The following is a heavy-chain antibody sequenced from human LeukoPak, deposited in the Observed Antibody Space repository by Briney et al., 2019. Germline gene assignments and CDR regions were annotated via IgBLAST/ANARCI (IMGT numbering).Heavy chain of an antibody. Sequence: GPSVKLSRKASGYTFTSYGISWVRQAPRQAREWMGWISAYNDNTNCTQNLQGRHTMTTDTSESTAYRGLRSQRSDHTAVYYCARDPADDILTGYEEYYYYSGMDVWGQGTTVTVSS. CDR2: ISAYNDNT. CDR3: ARDPADDILTGYEEYYYYSGMDV. J-gene: IGHJ6*02. CDR1: GYTFTSYG. D-gene: IGHD3-9*01. V-gene: IGHV1-18*01.